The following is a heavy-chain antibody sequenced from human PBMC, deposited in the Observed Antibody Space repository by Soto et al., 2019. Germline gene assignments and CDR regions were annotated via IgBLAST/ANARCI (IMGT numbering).Heavy chain of an antibody. Sequence: PSETLSLTCTVSGGSISSGDYYWSWIRQPPGKGLEWIGYIYYSGSTYYNPSLKSRVTISVDTSKNQFSLKLSSVTAADTAVYYCAREVGYDSSGLDYWGQGTLVTVSS. CDR1: GGSISSGDYY. D-gene: IGHD3-22*01. CDR2: IYYSGST. CDR3: AREVGYDSSGLDY. J-gene: IGHJ4*02. V-gene: IGHV4-30-4*01.